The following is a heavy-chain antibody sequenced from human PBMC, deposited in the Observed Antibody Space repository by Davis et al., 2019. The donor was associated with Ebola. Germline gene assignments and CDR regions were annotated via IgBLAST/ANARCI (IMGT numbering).Heavy chain of an antibody. CDR2: IIPTFGAP. J-gene: IGHJ6*02. CDR3: ARRGVIWGIYGMDV. Sequence: SVKVSCKASGGTFKNFAFSWVRQAPGQGLEWMGGIIPTFGAPTYAQRFQGRVTITADESTRTAYMELSSLTSEDTAVYFCARRGVIWGIYGMDVWGQGTTVTVSS. CDR1: GGTFKNFA. V-gene: IGHV1-69*13. D-gene: IGHD3-16*01.